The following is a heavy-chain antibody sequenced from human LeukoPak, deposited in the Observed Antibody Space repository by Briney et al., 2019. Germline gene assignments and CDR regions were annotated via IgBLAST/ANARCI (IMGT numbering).Heavy chain of an antibody. Sequence: GGSLRLSCAASGFTFSAFAMHWVRQAPGKGLEWVAVISYDGSKLYYTNSVQGRFTNSRDNSKSTLYLQMNSLRAEDTAVYYCARSTSSTSWYYFHYWGQGTLVTVSS. CDR3: ARSTSSTSWYYFHY. CDR2: ISYDGSKL. CDR1: GFTFSAFA. J-gene: IGHJ4*02. D-gene: IGHD6-13*01. V-gene: IGHV3-30*03.